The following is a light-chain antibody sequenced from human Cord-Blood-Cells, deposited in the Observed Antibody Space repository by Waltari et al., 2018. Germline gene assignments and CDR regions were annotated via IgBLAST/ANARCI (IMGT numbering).Light chain of an antibody. Sequence: QSALTQPASVSGSPGQSITISCTGSSSDVGSYHFVSWYQQHPGKAPNPLIYEGSKRPSGVSNRFSGSKSGNTASLTISGLQAEDEADYYCCSYAGSSTVFGGGTKLTVL. CDR3: CSYAGSSTV. V-gene: IGLV2-23*01. CDR2: EGS. J-gene: IGLJ3*02. CDR1: SSDVGSYHF.